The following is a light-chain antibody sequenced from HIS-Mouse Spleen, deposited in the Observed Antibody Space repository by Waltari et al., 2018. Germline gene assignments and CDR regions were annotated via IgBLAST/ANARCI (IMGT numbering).Light chain of an antibody. CDR2: DAS. CDR3: QQFNSYPPTLPLFT. Sequence: AIQLTQSPSPLSASVGDRVTITCRASQGISSALAWYQQKPGKAPKLLIYDASSLESGVPSRFSGSGSGTDFTLTISSLQPEDFATYYCQQFNSYPPTLPLFTFGPGTKVDIK. CDR1: QGISSA. V-gene: IGKV1-13*02. J-gene: IGKJ3*01.